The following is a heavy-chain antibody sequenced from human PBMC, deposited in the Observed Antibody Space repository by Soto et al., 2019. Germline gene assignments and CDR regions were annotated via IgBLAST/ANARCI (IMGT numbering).Heavy chain of an antibody. CDR2: IYHSGST. CDR3: ARAIGWFGELLGGYYFDY. J-gene: IGHJ4*02. Sequence: QLQLQESGSGLVKPSQTLSLTCAVSGGSISSGCYSWSWLRQPPGKGLEWIGYIYHSGSTYYNPSLKSRVTISVDRSKNQFSLKLSSVTAADTAVYYCARAIGWFGELLGGYYFDYWGQGTLVTVSS. CDR1: GGSISSGCYS. V-gene: IGHV4-30-2*01. D-gene: IGHD3-10*01.